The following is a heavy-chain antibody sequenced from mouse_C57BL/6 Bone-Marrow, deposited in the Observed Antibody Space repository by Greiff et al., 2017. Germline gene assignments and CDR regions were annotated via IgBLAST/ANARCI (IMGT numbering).Heavy chain of an antibody. D-gene: IGHD1-1*01. J-gene: IGHJ3*01. V-gene: IGHV1-54*01. CDR3: ARGYCSRFAY. CDR1: GYAFTNYL. CDR2: INPGSGGT. Sequence: QVQLQQSGAELVRPGTSVKVSCKASGYAFTNYLIEWVKQRPGQGLEWIGVINPGSGGTNYNEKFKGKATLTADKSSSTAYMQLSSLTSEDSAVYFCARGYCSRFAYWGQGTLVTVSA.